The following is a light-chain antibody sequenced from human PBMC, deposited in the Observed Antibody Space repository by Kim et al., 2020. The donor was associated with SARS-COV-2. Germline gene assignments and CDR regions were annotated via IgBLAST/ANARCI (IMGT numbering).Light chain of an antibody. CDR3: QKYNNWPPWT. Sequence: EIVMTQSPATLSVSPGERATLSCRANKSVSSNLAWYQQKPGQAPRLLIYGASTRSTCIPARFSGSGSGTEFTLTISSLQSEDFVVYYCQKYNNWPPWTFGQGTKVDIK. CDR2: GAS. J-gene: IGKJ1*01. V-gene: IGKV3-15*01. CDR1: KSVSSN.